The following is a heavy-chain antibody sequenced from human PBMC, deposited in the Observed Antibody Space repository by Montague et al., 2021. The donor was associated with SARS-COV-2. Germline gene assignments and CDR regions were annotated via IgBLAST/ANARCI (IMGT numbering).Heavy chain of an antibody. CDR3: ARGPGSGHDLEYFERWCFDP. CDR1: GGSVSRESHY. CDR2: LFYSGRT. Sequence: SETLSLTCSVSGGSVSRESHYWSWIRQPPGKGLEWIGYLFYSGRTSYNPSLQSRVTISIDTSKNQLSLRVTSVTAAATATYYCARGPGSGHDLEYFERWCFDPWGQGTPVTVSS. D-gene: IGHD3-3*01. V-gene: IGHV4-61*01. J-gene: IGHJ5*02.